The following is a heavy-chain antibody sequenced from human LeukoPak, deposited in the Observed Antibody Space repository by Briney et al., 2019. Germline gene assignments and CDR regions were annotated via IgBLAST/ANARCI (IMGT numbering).Heavy chain of an antibody. CDR3: ARGGGFWSGYDY. CDR2: IYSGGST. Sequence: QAGGSLRLSCAASGFTVSSNYMSWVRQAAGKGLEWVSVIYSGGSTYYADSVRGRFSISRDNSKNTLYLQMDSLRAEDTAVYYCARGGGFWSGYDYWGQGTLVTVSS. CDR1: GFTVSSNY. J-gene: IGHJ4*02. V-gene: IGHV3-53*01. D-gene: IGHD3-3*01.